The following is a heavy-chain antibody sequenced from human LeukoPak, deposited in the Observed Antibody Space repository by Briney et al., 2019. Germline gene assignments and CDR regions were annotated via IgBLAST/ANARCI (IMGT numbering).Heavy chain of an antibody. Sequence: GGSLRLSCAASGFTFSSYSMNWLRQAPGKGLEWVASISSSSSYIYYADSVKGRFTISRDNAKNSLYLQMNRLRAEETAVYYCARARGIAVAGTYALGFDYWGQGTLVTVST. CDR2: ISSSSSYI. CDR1: GFTFSSYS. D-gene: IGHD6-19*01. J-gene: IGHJ4*02. CDR3: ARARGIAVAGTYALGFDY. V-gene: IGHV3-21*01.